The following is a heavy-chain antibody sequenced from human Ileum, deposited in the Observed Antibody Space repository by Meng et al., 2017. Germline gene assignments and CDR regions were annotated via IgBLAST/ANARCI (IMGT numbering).Heavy chain of an antibody. V-gene: IGHV4-31*03. CDR3: ARGVVTYYDSSTLTWFDP. J-gene: IGHJ5*02. D-gene: IGHD3-22*01. Sequence: QVPLQESAPGLVKPSQTLSLTCTVSGGSISGGHYFWSWIRQHPEKGLEWIGYIYHSGVTYYSPSLKSRLTISVDTSKNQFSLKLSSVTAADTAIYYCARGVVTYYDSSTLTWFDPWGQGALVTVSS. CDR1: GGSISGGHYF. CDR2: IYHSGVT.